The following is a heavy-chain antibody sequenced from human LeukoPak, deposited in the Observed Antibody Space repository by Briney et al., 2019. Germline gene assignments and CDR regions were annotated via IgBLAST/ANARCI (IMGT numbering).Heavy chain of an antibody. CDR2: INSHGSST. J-gene: IGHJ6*04. V-gene: IGHV3-74*01. CDR3: ARELDYFYGMDV. CDR1: GFSLSSYW. Sequence: PGGSLRLSCAASGFSLSSYWMHWVRQAPGKGLVWVSRINSHGSSTTYADSVKGRFTISRDNAKNTLNLQMNSLRAEDTAVYYCARELDYFYGMDVWGKGTTVTVSS.